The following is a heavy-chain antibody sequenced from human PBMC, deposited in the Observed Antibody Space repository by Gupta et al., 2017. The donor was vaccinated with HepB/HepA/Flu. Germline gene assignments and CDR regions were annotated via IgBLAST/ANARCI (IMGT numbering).Heavy chain of an antibody. J-gene: IGHJ5*02. V-gene: IGHV3-23*01. CDR3: AKGASSSWYRSWFDP. D-gene: IGHD6-13*01. CDR2: ISGSGGST. CDR1: GFTFSSYA. Sequence: EVQLLEPGGGLVQPGGSLRRSCAASGFTFSSYAMSWVSQAPGKGLEWVSAISGSGGSTYYADSVKGRFTISRDNSKNTLYLQMNSLRAEDTAVYYCAKGASSSWYRSWFDPWGQGTLVTVSS.